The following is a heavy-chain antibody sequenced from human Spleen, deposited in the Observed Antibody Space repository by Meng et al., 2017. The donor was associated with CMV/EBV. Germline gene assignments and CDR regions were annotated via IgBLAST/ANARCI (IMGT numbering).Heavy chain of an antibody. CDR2: VSSTGGYI. V-gene: IGHV3-21*01. CDR3: ARSGYCSSSTCYDY. J-gene: IGHJ4*02. D-gene: IGHD2-2*03. CDR1: GFTFSTYN. Sequence: SGFTFSTYNMKWVRQAPGKGLEWVSSVSSTGGYIYYADSLKGRFTISRDNAKNSLYLQMNSLRAEDTAVYYCARSGYCSSSTCYDYWGQGTLVTVSS.